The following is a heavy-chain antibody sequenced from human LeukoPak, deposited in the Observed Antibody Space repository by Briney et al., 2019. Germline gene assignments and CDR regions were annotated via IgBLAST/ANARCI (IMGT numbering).Heavy chain of an antibody. V-gene: IGHV1-8*03. CDR2: MHPNSGNT. CDR3: ARGGSITSTGGLRY. CDR1: GYTFTSYD. J-gene: IGHJ4*02. D-gene: IGHD1-1*01. Sequence: GASVKVSCKASGYTFTSYDINWVRQATGQGLEWMGWMHPNSGNTGYAQKFQGRVTITRNTSISTAYMELSSLRSEDTAVYYCARGGSITSTGGLRYWGQGTLVTVSS.